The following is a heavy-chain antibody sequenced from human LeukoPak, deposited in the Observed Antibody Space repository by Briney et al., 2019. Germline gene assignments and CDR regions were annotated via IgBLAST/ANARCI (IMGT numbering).Heavy chain of an antibody. CDR1: GFTFSTYA. V-gene: IGHV3-23*01. CDR2: ISGSGSST. Sequence: PGGSLRLSCAASGFTFSTYAMSWVRQAPGKGLEWVSSISGSGSSTSYADSVKGLFTISRDNSKNTLDLQMNSLRAEDTAIYYCAKGGYYDSSGYTGYFDYWGQGTLVTVSS. J-gene: IGHJ4*02. D-gene: IGHD3-22*01. CDR3: AKGGYYDSSGYTGYFDY.